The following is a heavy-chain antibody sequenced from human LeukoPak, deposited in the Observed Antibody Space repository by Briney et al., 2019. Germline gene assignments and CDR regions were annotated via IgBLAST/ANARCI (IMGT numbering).Heavy chain of an antibody. CDR1: GGSFSGYY. V-gene: IGHV4-34*01. J-gene: IGHJ6*02. CDR2: IYYSGST. Sequence: KPSETLSLTCAVYGGSFSGYYWSWIRQPPGKGLEWIGSIYYSGSTYYNPSLKSRVTISVDTSKNQFSLKLSSVTAADTAVYYCAREAPHYYYGMDVWGQGTTVTVSS. CDR3: AREAPHYYYGMDV.